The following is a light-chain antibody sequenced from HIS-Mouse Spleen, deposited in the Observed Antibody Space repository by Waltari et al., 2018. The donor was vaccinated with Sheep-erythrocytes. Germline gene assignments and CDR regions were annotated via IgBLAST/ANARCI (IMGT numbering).Light chain of an antibody. V-gene: IGLV3-1*01. J-gene: IGLJ2*01. CDR1: TLGDKY. CDR2: QDS. Sequence: SYELTQPPSVSVSPGQPASITCSGDTLGDKYACWYQQKPGQSPVLVIYQDSKRPSGIPERFSGSNSGNTATLTISGTQAMDEADYYCQAWDSSTAEVFGGGTKLTVL. CDR3: QAWDSSTAEV.